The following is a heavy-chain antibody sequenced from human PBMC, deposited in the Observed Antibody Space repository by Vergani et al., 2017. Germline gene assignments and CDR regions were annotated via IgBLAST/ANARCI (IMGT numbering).Heavy chain of an antibody. Sequence: EVQLVESGGGLVKPGGSLRPSCAASGFTFSSYSMNWVRQAPGKGLEWVSSISSSSRYIYYADSVKGRFTISRDNAKNSLYLQMNSLRAEDTAVYYCARDCSSTSCYSSFDVWGQGTMVTVSS. D-gene: IGHD2-2*01. CDR3: ARDCSSTSCYSSFDV. CDR2: ISSSSRYI. J-gene: IGHJ3*01. V-gene: IGHV3-21*01. CDR1: GFTFSSYS.